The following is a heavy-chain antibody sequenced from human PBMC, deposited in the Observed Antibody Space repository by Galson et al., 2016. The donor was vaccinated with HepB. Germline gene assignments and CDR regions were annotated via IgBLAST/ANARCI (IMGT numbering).Heavy chain of an antibody. V-gene: IGHV3-23*01. J-gene: IGHJ6*03. CDR2: LSGGGEDT. CDR1: GFTFSSYA. CDR3: AKEVYGGSGRTYYMDV. D-gene: IGHD4-23*01. Sequence: SLRLSCAASGFTFSSYAMRWVRQAPGKALEWVSSLSGGGEDTYYADSVKGRFTISRDNSKNTLYLQMNSLRAKDTAIYYCAKEVYGGSGRTYYMDVWGRGTAVTVSS.